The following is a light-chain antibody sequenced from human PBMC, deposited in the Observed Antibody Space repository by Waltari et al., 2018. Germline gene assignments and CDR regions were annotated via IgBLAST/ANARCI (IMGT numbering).Light chain of an antibody. Sequence: EIVMTQSPATLSVFPGERATLSCRASQSIRSNLAWYQLKPGQAPRLLIYGASTRATGIPARFSGSGSGTEFTLTISSLQSEDFAVYFCQQYDNWLGTSGQGTKVEIK. CDR1: QSIRSN. CDR2: GAS. J-gene: IGKJ1*01. CDR3: QQYDNWLGT. V-gene: IGKV3-15*01.